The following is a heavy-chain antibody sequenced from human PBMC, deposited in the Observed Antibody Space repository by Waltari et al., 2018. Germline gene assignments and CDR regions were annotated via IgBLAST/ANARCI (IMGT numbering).Heavy chain of an antibody. V-gene: IGHV3-30*02. D-gene: IGHD3-10*01. CDR1: GFTFSSYG. CDR3: AKDLGTELLWFRELF. CDR2: IRYDGSNK. Sequence: QVQLVESGGGVVQLGGSLRLSCAASGFTFSSYGMPWVRQGPGKGLEWVAFIRYDGSNKYYGDSVKGRFTISRDNSKNTLYLQMNSLRAEDTAVYYCAKDLGTELLWFRELFWGQGTLVTVSS. J-gene: IGHJ4*02.